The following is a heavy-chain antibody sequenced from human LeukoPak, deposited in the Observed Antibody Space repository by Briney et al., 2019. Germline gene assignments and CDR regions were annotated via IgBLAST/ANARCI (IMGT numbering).Heavy chain of an antibody. Sequence: PGGSLRLSCAASGFTFSSCAMHWVRQAPGKGLEYVSAISSNGGSTYYANSVKGRFTISRDNSKNTLYLQMGSLRAEDMAVYYCARARARYCSSTSCYPFDPWGQGTLVTVSS. CDR3: ARARARYCSSTSCYPFDP. CDR2: ISSNGGST. J-gene: IGHJ5*02. V-gene: IGHV3-64*01. D-gene: IGHD2-2*01. CDR1: GFTFSSCA.